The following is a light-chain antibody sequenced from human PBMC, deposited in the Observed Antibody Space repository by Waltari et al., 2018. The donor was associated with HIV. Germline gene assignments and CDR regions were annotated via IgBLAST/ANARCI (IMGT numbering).Light chain of an antibody. J-gene: IGLJ2*01. Sequence: QSALTQPASVSGSPGPSITISCTGTNSSNHLSWYHHPPGKAPKLLIYDVSERPSGVSNRFSGSKSGNTASLTISGLQAEDEADYYCCSYAGSSTLVFGGGTKLTVL. CDR3: CSYAGSSTLV. CDR1: NSSNH. V-gene: IGLV2-23*02. CDR2: DVS.